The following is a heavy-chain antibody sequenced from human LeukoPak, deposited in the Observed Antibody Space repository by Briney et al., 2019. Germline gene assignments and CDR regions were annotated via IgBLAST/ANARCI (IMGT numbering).Heavy chain of an antibody. Sequence: ASVKVSCKASGYTFTSYYMHWVRQAPGQGLEWMGWINPNSGGTSYAQNFQGRVTMTRDTSISTAYMELNRLRSDDTAVYYCAREGHWNYYFDNWGQGTLVTVSS. CDR2: INPNSGGT. CDR1: GYTFTSYY. CDR3: AREGHWNYYFDN. J-gene: IGHJ4*02. V-gene: IGHV1-2*02. D-gene: IGHD1-7*01.